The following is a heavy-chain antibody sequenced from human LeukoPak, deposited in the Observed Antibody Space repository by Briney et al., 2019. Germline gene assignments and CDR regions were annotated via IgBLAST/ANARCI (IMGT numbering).Heavy chain of an antibody. V-gene: IGHV1-18*01. CDR1: GYTFTSYG. J-gene: IGHJ4*02. CDR3: ASYRGYDILTGYYDY. D-gene: IGHD3-9*01. CDR2: ISAYNGNT. Sequence: ASVKVSSKASGYTFTSYGISWVRQAPGQGLEWMGWISAYNGNTNYAQKLQGRVTMTTDTSTSTAYTELRSLRSDDTAVYYCASYRGYDILTGYYDYWGQGTLVTVSS.